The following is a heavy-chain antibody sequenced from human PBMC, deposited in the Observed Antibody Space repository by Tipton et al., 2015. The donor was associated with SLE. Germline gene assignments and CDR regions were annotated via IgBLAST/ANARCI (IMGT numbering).Heavy chain of an antibody. J-gene: IGHJ3*02. CDR3: ARHGMDSSYDLGAFDI. CDR1: GHSFTSYW. Sequence: QLVQSGAEVKKPGESLKISCKGSGHSFTSYWIGWVRQMPGKGLEWMGIIYPGDSDTRYSPSSQGQVIISADKSISTAYLQWGSLKASDTAMYYCARHGMDSSYDLGAFDIWGQGTMVTVSS. V-gene: IGHV5-51*01. CDR2: IYPGDSDT. D-gene: IGHD5-12*01.